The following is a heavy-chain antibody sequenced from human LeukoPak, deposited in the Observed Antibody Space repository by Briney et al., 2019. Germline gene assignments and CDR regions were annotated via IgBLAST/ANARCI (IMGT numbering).Heavy chain of an antibody. Sequence: PSETLSLTCAVYGGSFSGYYWSWIRQPPGKGLEWIGEINHSGSPNYNPSLKSRVTISVDTSKNQFPLKLSCVSAADTAVYYCARGPSYYDSSGYNLRKLGLDYWGQGTLVTVSS. V-gene: IGHV4-34*01. CDR3: ARGPSYYDSSGYNLRKLGLDY. J-gene: IGHJ4*02. CDR1: GGSFSGYY. CDR2: INHSGSP. D-gene: IGHD3-22*01.